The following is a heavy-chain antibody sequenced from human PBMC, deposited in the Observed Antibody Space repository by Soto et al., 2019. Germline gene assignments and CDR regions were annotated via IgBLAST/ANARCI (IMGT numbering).Heavy chain of an antibody. Sequence: QVQLVQSGAEVKKPGSSVRVSCEASGGNFIDYAFSWVRQAPGQGLEWMGGIIPIIATADYAQKFQGRVTITADESTRTAYMEVTSLKSEDTAIYYCARGGSGYVWFNEYWGQGTLVTVSS. CDR3: ARGGSGYVWFNEY. D-gene: IGHD3-22*01. CDR2: IIPIIATA. V-gene: IGHV1-69*01. CDR1: GGNFIDYA. J-gene: IGHJ4*02.